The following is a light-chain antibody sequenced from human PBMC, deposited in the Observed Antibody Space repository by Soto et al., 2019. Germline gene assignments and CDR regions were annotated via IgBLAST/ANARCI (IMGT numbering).Light chain of an antibody. V-gene: IGKV3-11*01. Sequence: EIVLTQSPATLSLSPGERATLSCRASQSVNYNLAWYQQKPGQAPRLLIYSASNRATGIPARFSGSGSGTDFTLTISSLEPEDFAVYYCQQRSNWPPITFGQGTRLEI. CDR1: QSVNYN. CDR3: QQRSNWPPIT. CDR2: SAS. J-gene: IGKJ5*01.